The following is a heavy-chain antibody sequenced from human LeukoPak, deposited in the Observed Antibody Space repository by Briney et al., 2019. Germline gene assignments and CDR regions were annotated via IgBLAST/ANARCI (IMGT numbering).Heavy chain of an antibody. J-gene: IGHJ5*02. CDR1: GGSISSYY. CDR2: IYYSGST. V-gene: IGHV4-59*01. Sequence: PSETLSLTCTVPGGSISSYYWSWIRQPPGKGLEWIGYIYYSGSTNYNPSLKSRVTISVDTSKNQFSLKLSSVTAADTAVYYCARGYCSSTSCYRWFDPWGQGTLVTVSS. CDR3: ARGYCSSTSCYRWFDP. D-gene: IGHD2-2*02.